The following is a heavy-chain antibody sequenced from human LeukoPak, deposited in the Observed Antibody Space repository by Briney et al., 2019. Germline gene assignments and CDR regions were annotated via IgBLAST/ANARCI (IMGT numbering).Heavy chain of an antibody. J-gene: IGHJ4*02. CDR2: IKDSGIEK. D-gene: IGHD3-3*01. CDR1: GFTFSSYS. V-gene: IGHV3-7*01. Sequence: GGSLRLSCAGSGFTFSSYSMGWVRQAPGKGLEWVANIKDSGIEKEYVDSVKGRFTISRDNVKNSLYLQMNSLRVEDTALYFCARWRGAQSEFDYWGQGTQVTVSS. CDR3: ARWRGAQSEFDY.